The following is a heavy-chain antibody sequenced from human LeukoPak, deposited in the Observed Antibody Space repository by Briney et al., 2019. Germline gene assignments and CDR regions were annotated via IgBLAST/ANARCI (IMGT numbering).Heavy chain of an antibody. Sequence: ASVKVSCKASGYTFTSYGISWVRQAPGQGLEWMGWISAYNGNTNYAQKLQGRVTMTTDTSTSTAYMELRSLRSDDTAVYYCARGRYKDYGDYVWYFDLWGRGILVTVSS. CDR1: GYTFTSYG. D-gene: IGHD4-17*01. J-gene: IGHJ2*01. V-gene: IGHV1-18*01. CDR2: ISAYNGNT. CDR3: ARGRYKDYGDYVWYFDL.